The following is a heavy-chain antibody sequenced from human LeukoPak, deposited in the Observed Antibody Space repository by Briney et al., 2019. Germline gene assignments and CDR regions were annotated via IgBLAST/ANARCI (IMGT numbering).Heavy chain of an antibody. CDR1: GGSFSDYY. V-gene: IGHV4-34*01. J-gene: IGHJ3*02. CDR2: INHGGST. Sequence: SETLSLTCAVYGGSFSDYYWSWIRQPPGKGLEWIGEINHGGSTNYNPSLKSRVTISLDTSKNQFSLKLSSVTAADTAVYYCARDAFDIWGQGTMVTVSS. CDR3: ARDAFDI.